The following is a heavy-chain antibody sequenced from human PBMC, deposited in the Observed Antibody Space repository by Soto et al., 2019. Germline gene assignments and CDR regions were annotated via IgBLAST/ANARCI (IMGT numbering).Heavy chain of an antibody. CDR1: GFTFSSYS. Sequence: GGSLRLSCAASGFTFSSYSMNWVRQAPGKGLEWVSSISSSSSYIYYADSVKGRFTISRDNAKNSLYLQMNSLRAEDTAVYYCARTSIPERHSEPDAFDIWGQGTMVTVSS. V-gene: IGHV3-21*01. CDR3: ARTSIPERHSEPDAFDI. CDR2: ISSSSSYI. J-gene: IGHJ3*02. D-gene: IGHD1-1*01.